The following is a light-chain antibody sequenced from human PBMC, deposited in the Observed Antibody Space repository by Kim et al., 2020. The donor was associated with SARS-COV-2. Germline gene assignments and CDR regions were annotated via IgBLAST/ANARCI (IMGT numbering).Light chain of an antibody. CDR3: SSFTTTTTLV. J-gene: IGLJ2*01. V-gene: IGLV2-14*03. Sequence: QSALTQPASVSGSPGQSLTIPCTGTSSDVGRYDYVCWYQHLPGKAPKLILYDVTRRPSGVSDRFSGSKSGNTAALTISGLQAGDEAAYYCSSFTTTTTLVFGGGTQLTVL. CDR2: DVT. CDR1: SSDVGRYDY.